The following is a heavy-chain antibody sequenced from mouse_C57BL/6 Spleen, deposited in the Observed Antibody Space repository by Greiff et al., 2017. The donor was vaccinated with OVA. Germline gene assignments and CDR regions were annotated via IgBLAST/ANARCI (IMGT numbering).Heavy chain of an antibody. D-gene: IGHD1-1*01. CDR1: GYTFTSYG. V-gene: IGHV1-81*01. J-gene: IGHJ2*01. Sequence: QVHVKQSGAELARPGASVKLSCKASGYTFTSYGISWVKQRTGQGLEWIGEIYPRSGNTYYNEKFKGKATLTADKSSSTAYMELRSLTSEDSAVYFCARREVVFDYWGQGTTLTVSS. CDR3: ARREVVFDY. CDR2: IYPRSGNT.